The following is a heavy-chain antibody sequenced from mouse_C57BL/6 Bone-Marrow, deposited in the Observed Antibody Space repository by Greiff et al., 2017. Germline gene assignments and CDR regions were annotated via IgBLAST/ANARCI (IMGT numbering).Heavy chain of an antibody. CDR3: ARLEFDGSSGDWYFNV. Sequence: QVQLQQSGPELVKPGASVKLSCKASGYTFTSYDINWVKQRPGQGLEWIGWIYPRDGSTKYNEKFKGKATLTVDTSSSTASMELHSLTSEDSAVYFCARLEFDGSSGDWYFNVGGTGTTVPGSS. V-gene: IGHV1-85*01. CDR1: GYTFTSYD. CDR2: IYPRDGST. D-gene: IGHD1-1*01. J-gene: IGHJ1*03.